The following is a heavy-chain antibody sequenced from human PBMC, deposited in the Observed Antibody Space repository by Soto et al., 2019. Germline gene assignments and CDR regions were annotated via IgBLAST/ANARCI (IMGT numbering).Heavy chain of an antibody. J-gene: IGHJ4*02. Sequence: PSETLSLTCSVSGGSISGSYWSWIRQSPGKGLEWLGYVYYTGSTNYSPSLRSRVSISVDTSKNEFSLRLSSVTAADTAVYFCARSVAVAGAHIDCCGQGTQVTV. CDR1: GGSISGSY. CDR3: ARSVAVAGAHIDC. D-gene: IGHD6-19*01. CDR2: VYYTGST. V-gene: IGHV4-59*01.